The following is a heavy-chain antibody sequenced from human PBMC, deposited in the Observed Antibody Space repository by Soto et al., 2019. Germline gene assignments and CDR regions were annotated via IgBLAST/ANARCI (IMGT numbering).Heavy chain of an antibody. D-gene: IGHD2-2*01. Sequence: ASVKVSCKASGYTFTGYYMHWVRQAPGQGLEWMGWINPNSGGTNYAQKFQGWVTMTRDTSISTAYMELSRLRSDDTAVYYCARGGTVVVPAPNPFDYWGQGTLVTVSS. V-gene: IGHV1-2*04. CDR1: GYTFTGYY. CDR2: INPNSGGT. CDR3: ARGGTVVVPAPNPFDY. J-gene: IGHJ4*02.